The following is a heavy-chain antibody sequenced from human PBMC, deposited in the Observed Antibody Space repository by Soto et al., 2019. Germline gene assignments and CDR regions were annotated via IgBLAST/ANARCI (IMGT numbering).Heavy chain of an antibody. Sequence: ASVKVSCKASGYTFTSYAMHWVRQAPGQGLEWMGIINPSGGSTSYAQKFQGRVPMTRDTSTSTVYMELSSLRSEDTAVYYCARPYGVNRGRSYYFDYWGQGTLVTVSS. V-gene: IGHV1-46*01. D-gene: IGHD3-10*01. CDR2: INPSGGST. J-gene: IGHJ4*02. CDR3: ARPYGVNRGRSYYFDY. CDR1: GYTFTSYA.